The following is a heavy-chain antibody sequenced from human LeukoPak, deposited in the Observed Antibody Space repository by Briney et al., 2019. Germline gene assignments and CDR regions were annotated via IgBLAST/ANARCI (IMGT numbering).Heavy chain of an antibody. CDR3: ASLRRRYSYGFGHWFDP. J-gene: IGHJ5*02. Sequence: SETLSLTCTVSGGSISSSSYCWGWIRQPPGKGLEWIGSIYYSGSTYYNPSLKSRVTISVDTSKNQFSLKLSSVTAADTAVYYCASLRRRYSYGFGHWFDPWGQGTLVTVSS. V-gene: IGHV4-39*01. CDR1: GGSISSSSYC. D-gene: IGHD5-18*01. CDR2: IYYSGST.